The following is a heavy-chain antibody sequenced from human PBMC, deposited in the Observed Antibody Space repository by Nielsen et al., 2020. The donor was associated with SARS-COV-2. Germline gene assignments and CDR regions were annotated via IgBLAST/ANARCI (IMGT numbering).Heavy chain of an antibody. CDR2: ISSSGSTI. V-gene: IGHV3-11*04. CDR1: GFTFSDYY. D-gene: IGHD1-26*01. Sequence: GESLKISCAASGFTFSDYYMSWIRQAPGKGLEWVSYISSSGSTIYYADSVKGRFTISRDNAKNSLYLQMNSLRAEDTAVYHCASTPGWELLPYFDYWGQGTLVTVSS. J-gene: IGHJ4*02. CDR3: ASTPGWELLPYFDY.